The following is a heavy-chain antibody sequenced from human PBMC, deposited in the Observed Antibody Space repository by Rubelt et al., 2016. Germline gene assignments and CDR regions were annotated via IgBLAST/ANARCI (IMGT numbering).Heavy chain of an antibody. J-gene: IGHJ4*02. CDR2: IYYSGST. Sequence: QLQLQESGPGLVKPSETLSLTCTVSGGSISSSSYYWGWIRQPPGKGLEWIGSIYYSGSTYYNPSLKSRVTISVATSKNQFSLKLSSVTAADTAVYYCARLSSGWYYFDYWGQGTLVTVSS. V-gene: IGHV4-39*01. CDR3: ARLSSGWYYFDY. CDR1: GGSISSSSYY. D-gene: IGHD6-19*01.